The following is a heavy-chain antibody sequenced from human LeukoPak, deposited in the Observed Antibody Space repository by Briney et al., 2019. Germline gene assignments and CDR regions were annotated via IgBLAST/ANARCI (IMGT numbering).Heavy chain of an antibody. CDR1: GDSVSSNSAA. Sequence: SQTLSLTCAISGDSVSSNSAAWNWIRQSPSRGLEWLGRAYYRSKWYNDYAVSVKSRITINPDTSKNQFSLQLNSVTPEDTAVYYCARGDAAARPIDYWGQGTLVTVPS. CDR2: AYYRSKWYN. J-gene: IGHJ4*02. V-gene: IGHV6-1*01. D-gene: IGHD6-6*01. CDR3: ARGDAAARPIDY.